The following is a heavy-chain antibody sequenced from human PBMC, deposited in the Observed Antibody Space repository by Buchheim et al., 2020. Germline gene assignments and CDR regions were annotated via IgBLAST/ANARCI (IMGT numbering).Heavy chain of an antibody. CDR3: AKSKPAFGPNGY. D-gene: IGHD2-8*01. J-gene: IGHJ4*02. V-gene: IGHV3-23*01. CDR2: VSGTGDHT. CDR1: GFTFSNFA. Sequence: EVQLLESGGDLVQPGGSLRLSCAASGFTFSNFAMNWVRQAPGKGLELVSGVSGTGDHTYYLDSVKGRFTISRDNSENNLYLQMNSLRDGDTAVYYCAKSKPAFGPNGYWGQGTL.